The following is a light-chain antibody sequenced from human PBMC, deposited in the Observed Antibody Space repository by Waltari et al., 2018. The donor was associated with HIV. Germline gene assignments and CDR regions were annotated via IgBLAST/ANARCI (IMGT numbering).Light chain of an antibody. J-gene: IGLJ3*02. CDR2: DES. CDR3: QVGDSSSDHVL. Sequence: SSVLTQPPSVSVAPGKTARIPCGGNNFERKSVHWYQQKPGRAPALVIYDESDRPSGIPGRCSGCNSGDAATLTISRVGDGDEADYYCQVGDSSSDHVLFGGGTKLTVL. CDR1: NFERKS. V-gene: IGLV3-21*04.